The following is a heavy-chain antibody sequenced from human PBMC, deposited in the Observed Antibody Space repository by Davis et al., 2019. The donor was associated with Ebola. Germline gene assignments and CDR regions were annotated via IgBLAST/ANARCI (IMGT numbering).Heavy chain of an antibody. CDR2: ISGSGFYI. Sequence: PGGSLRLSCAASGFTFSSYWMHWVRQAPGKGLEWVSSISGSGFYIYYADSVKGRFTISRDNAKNSLYLQMNSLRAEDTAVYYCAGGKDSSGWYGDDAFDFWGQGTMVTVSS. J-gene: IGHJ3*01. CDR1: GFTFSSYW. V-gene: IGHV3-21*01. CDR3: AGGKDSSGWYGDDAFDF. D-gene: IGHD6-19*01.